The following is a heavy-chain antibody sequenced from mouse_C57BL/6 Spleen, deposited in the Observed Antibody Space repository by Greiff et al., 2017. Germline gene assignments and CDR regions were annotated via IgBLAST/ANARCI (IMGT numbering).Heavy chain of an antibody. CDR1: GYTFTSYG. V-gene: IGHV1-81*01. D-gene: IGHD1-1*01. J-gene: IGHJ1*03. CDR3: ASSYYYGSSYWYFDV. Sequence: QVQLQQSGAELARPGASVKLSCKASGYTFTSYGISWVKQRTGQGLEWIGEIYPRSGNTYYNEKFKGKATLTADKSSSTAYMELRSLTSEDSAVYVCASSYYYGSSYWYFDVWCTGTTVTVSS. CDR2: IYPRSGNT.